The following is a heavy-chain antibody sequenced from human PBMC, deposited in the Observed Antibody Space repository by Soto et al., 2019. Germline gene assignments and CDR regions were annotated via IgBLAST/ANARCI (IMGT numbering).Heavy chain of an antibody. CDR1: GGSIIDGQTY. D-gene: IGHD2-15*01. V-gene: IGHV4-31*03. CDR2: INYRGTT. CDR3: ARDAPGVAPY. Sequence: QEQLQESGPGLVKPSQTLSLTCTASGGSIIDGQTYLNWIRQHPERGLEWMGYINYRGTTNYSPALKSRILISIDTSKNQFSLRLTSVTAADTAVYYCARDAPGVAPYWGQGTLVTVSS. J-gene: IGHJ4*02.